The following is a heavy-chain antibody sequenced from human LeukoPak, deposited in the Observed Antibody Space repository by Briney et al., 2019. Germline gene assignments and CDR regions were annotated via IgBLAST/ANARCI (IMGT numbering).Heavy chain of an antibody. CDR3: ARGHDSSGYHPNWFDP. CDR2: INPNSGAT. CDR1: GYTLTGYY. J-gene: IGHJ5*02. Sequence: ASVKVSCKASGYTLTGYYMHWVRRAPGQGLEWMGWINPNSGATNYPQKFQGRVTMTSDTSVSTAYMEMTGLRSDDTAVYYCARGHDSSGYHPNWFDPWGQGTLVTVSS. D-gene: IGHD3-22*01. V-gene: IGHV1-2*02.